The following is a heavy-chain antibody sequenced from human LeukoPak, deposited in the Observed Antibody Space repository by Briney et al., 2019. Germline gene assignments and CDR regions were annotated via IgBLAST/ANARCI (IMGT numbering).Heavy chain of an antibody. V-gene: IGHV1-18*01. CDR1: GYTFTRYG. CDR3: ARVTGPRSSGWDDY. D-gene: IGHD6-19*01. J-gene: IGHJ4*02. Sequence: GASVKVCCKASGYTFTRYGISWVRQAPGQGLEWMGWISAYNGNTNYAQKLQGRVTMTTDTSTSTAYMELRSLRSDDTAVYYCARVTGPRSSGWDDYWGQGTLVTVSS. CDR2: ISAYNGNT.